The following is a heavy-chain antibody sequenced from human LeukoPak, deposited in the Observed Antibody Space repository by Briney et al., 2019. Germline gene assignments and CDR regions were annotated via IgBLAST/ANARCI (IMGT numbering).Heavy chain of an antibody. J-gene: IGHJ4*02. CDR1: GFTFSSYW. Sequence: GGSLRLSCAASGFTFSSYWMAWVRQTPGKGLEWVANIKHDASEKYYVDSVKGRFTISRDNAQNSFYLQMNSLRAEDTAVYYCARDRGPTGYDLYDYWGQGTLVTVSS. D-gene: IGHD5-12*01. V-gene: IGHV3-7*01. CDR2: IKHDASEK. CDR3: ARDRGPTGYDLYDY.